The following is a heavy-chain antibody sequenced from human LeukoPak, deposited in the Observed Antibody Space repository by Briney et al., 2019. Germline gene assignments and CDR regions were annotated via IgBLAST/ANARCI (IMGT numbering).Heavy chain of an antibody. CDR2: INTNTGNP. CDR3: ARDLPPIAVAGSGY. D-gene: IGHD6-19*01. J-gene: IGHJ4*02. CDR1: GYTFTSYA. V-gene: IGHV7-4-1*02. Sequence: ASVKVSFKASGYTFTSYAMNWVRQAPGQGLEWMGWINTNTGNPTYAQGFTGRFVFSLDTSVSTAYLHISSLKAEDTAVYYCARDLPPIAVAGSGYWGQGTLVTVSS.